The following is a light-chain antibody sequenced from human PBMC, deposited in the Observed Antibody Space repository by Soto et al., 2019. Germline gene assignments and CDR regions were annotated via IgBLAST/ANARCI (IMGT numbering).Light chain of an antibody. V-gene: IGKV4-1*01. Sequence: DIVMTQSPDSLAVSLGERATINCKSSQSVLYSSNNKNYLAWYQQKPGQPPKLLIYWASTRESGVPDRFSGSGSGTDFTLTINSLQAEDAAVYYCQQYYSTPYTFGQGTTLEIK. CDR1: QSVLYSSNNKNY. CDR3: QQYYSTPYT. J-gene: IGKJ2*01. CDR2: WAS.